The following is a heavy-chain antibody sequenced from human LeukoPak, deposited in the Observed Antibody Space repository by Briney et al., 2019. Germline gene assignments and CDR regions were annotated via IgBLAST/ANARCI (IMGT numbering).Heavy chain of an antibody. V-gene: IGHV3-74*01. D-gene: IGHD6-19*01. CDR3: VRGIEVAGTFSWFDP. CDR2: INKDGSST. CDR1: GFTLSGYW. J-gene: IGHJ5*02. Sequence: GGSLRLSCAASGFTLSGYWIHWVRQAPGQGLVWLSRINKDGSSTTYADSVKGRFTISRDNAKNTLYLQMNSLRAEDTAIYYCVRGIEVAGTFSWFDPWGQGTLVTVSS.